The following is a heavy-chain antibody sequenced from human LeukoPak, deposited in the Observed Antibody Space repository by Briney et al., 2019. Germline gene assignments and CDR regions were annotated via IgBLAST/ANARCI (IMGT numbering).Heavy chain of an antibody. CDR3: ARDQGGYDST. Sequence: GGSLRLSCAASGFTFSSYAMSWVRQAPGKGLEWVSSISSSSSYIYYADSVKGRFTISRDNAKNSLYLQMNSLRAEDTAVYYCARDQGGYDSTWGQGTLVTVSS. V-gene: IGHV3-21*01. D-gene: IGHD5-12*01. J-gene: IGHJ5*02. CDR2: ISSSSSYI. CDR1: GFTFSSYA.